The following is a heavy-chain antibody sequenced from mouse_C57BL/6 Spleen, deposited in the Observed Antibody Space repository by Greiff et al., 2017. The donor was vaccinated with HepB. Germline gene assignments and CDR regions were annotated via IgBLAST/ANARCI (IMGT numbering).Heavy chain of an antibody. Sequence: VQLQQSGAELVRPGASVKLSCTASGFNIKDDYMHWVKQRPEQGLEWIGWIDPENGDTKYASKFQGKATITADTSSNTAYLQLSSLTSEDTAVYYCTPYYYGSSPFDYWGQGTTLTVSS. CDR1: GFNIKDDY. CDR3: TPYYYGSSPFDY. J-gene: IGHJ2*01. V-gene: IGHV14-4*01. CDR2: IDPENGDT. D-gene: IGHD1-1*01.